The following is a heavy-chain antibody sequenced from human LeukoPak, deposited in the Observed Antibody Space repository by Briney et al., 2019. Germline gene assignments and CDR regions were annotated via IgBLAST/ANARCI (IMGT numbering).Heavy chain of an antibody. V-gene: IGHV1-18*01. J-gene: IGHJ6*03. CDR1: GYTFTSYG. D-gene: IGHD2-2*01. Sequence: ASVKVSCKASGYTFTSYGISWVRQAPGQGLEWVGWISAYNGNTNYAQKLQGRVTMTTDTSTSTAYMELRSLRSDDTAVYYCARDVYQLLPRDYYYYMDVWGKGTTVTVSS. CDR3: ARDVYQLLPRDYYYYMDV. CDR2: ISAYNGNT.